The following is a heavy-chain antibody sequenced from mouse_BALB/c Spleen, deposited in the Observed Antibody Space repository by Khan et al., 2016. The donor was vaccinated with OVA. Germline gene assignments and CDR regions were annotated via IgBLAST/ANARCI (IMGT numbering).Heavy chain of an antibody. CDR1: GFSLTNYG. J-gene: IGHJ1*01. CDR3: ARPTYYSYWFTDF. D-gene: IGHD2-12*01. CDR2: IWSDGSA. V-gene: IGHV2-6-1*01. Sequence: QVQLKESGPGLVAPSQSLSITCTISGFSLTNYGVHWVRQPPGKGLEWLVVIWSDGSAAYNSTLISRLTISKDNSKSQVFLKMNSLQTDDTAMYSCARPTYYSYWFTDFWGQGTTVTVSS.